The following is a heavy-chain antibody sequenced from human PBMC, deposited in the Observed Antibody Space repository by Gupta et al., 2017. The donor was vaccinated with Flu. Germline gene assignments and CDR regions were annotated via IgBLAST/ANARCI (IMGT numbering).Heavy chain of an antibody. J-gene: IGHJ5*02. V-gene: IGHV4-34*01. CDR3: SRLDEKKYNWFDP. Sequence: YWTWIRQPPGKRLEWIGDINQSGSTNYNPFLKSRLTISVDTSKNQFSLKLTSVTAADTAVYFCSRLDEKKYNWFDPWGQGTLVTVSS. CDR1: Y. CDR2: INQSGST.